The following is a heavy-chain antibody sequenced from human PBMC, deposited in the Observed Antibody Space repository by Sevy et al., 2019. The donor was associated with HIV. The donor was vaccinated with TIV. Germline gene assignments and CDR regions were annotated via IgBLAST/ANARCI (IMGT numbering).Heavy chain of an antibody. CDR1: GYTFTSYG. CDR2: ISAYNGNT. J-gene: IGHJ4*02. CDR3: ARDPWYDYVWGSYRYTGLAD. V-gene: IGHV1-18*01. D-gene: IGHD3-16*02. Sequence: ASVKVSCKASGYTFTSYGISWVRQAPGQGLEWMGWISAYNGNTNYAQKLQGRVTMTTDTSTSTAYMELRSLRSDDTAVYYCARDPWYDYVWGSYRYTGLADWGQGTLVTVSS.